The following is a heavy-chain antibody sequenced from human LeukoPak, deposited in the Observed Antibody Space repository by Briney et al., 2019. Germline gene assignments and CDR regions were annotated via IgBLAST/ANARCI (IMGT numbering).Heavy chain of an antibody. V-gene: IGHV3-33*06. CDR2: IWFDGSNK. J-gene: IGHJ6*02. Sequence: GGSLRLSCTASGFTFSSYGMHWVRQAPGKGLEWVAVIWFDGSNKHYADSVKGRLTISRDNSKSTLYLQMNSLRAEDTAVYYCAKAVAATGHYYFGMDVWGQGTTVTVSS. D-gene: IGHD6-19*01. CDR3: AKAVAATGHYYFGMDV. CDR1: GFTFSSYG.